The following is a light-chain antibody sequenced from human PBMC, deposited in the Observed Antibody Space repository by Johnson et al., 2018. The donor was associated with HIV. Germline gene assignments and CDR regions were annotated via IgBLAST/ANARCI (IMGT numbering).Light chain of an antibody. CDR1: SSNIGNNY. CDR3: EAWDSGLGAHDV. Sequence: QSALTQPPSVSAAPGQKVTISCSGSSSNIGNNYVSWYQQFPGTAPKLLIYENNKRPSGIPDRFSASKSGTSATLDITGLQTGDEADYYCEAWDSGLGAHDVFGTGTKVTCL. V-gene: IGLV1-51*02. CDR2: ENN. J-gene: IGLJ1*01.